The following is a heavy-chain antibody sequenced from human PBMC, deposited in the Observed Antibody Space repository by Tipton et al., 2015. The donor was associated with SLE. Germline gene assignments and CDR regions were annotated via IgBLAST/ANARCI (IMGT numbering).Heavy chain of an antibody. CDR2: IYHSGST. CDR3: ARFGIAVAGPPAAFDI. J-gene: IGHJ3*02. V-gene: IGHV4-39*07. Sequence: TLSLTCTVSGGSISSYYWGWIRQPPGKGLEWIGSIYHSGSTYYNPSLKSRVTISVDTSKNQFSLKLSSVTAADTAVYYCARFGIAVAGPPAAFDIWGQGTMVTVSS. D-gene: IGHD6-19*01. CDR1: GGSISSYY.